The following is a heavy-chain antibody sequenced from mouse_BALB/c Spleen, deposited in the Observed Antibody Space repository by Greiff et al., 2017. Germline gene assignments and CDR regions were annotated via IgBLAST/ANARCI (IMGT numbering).Heavy chain of an antibody. CDR2: ISSGGGST. CDR1: GFAFSSYD. Sequence: EVQRVESGGGLVKPGGSLKLSCAASGFAFSSYDMSWVRQTPEKRLEWVAYISSGGGSTYYPDTVKGRFTISRDNAKNTLYLQMSSLKSEDTAMYYCARPYDYFDYWGQGTTLTVSS. J-gene: IGHJ2*01. D-gene: IGHD6-5*01. V-gene: IGHV5-12-1*01. CDR3: ARPYDYFDY.